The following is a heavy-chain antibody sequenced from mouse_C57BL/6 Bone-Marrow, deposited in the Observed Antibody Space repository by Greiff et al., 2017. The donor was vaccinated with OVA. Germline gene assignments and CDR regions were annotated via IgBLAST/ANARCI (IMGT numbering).Heavy chain of an antibody. Sequence: VQLQQSGPELVKPGASVKLSCKASGYAFSSSWMNWVKQRPGKGLEWIGRIYPGDGGTNYNGKFKGKATLTADKSSSTAYMQLSSLTSEDSAVYFCARDYYGSSSWYFDGWGTGTTVTVSA. V-gene: IGHV1-82*01. CDR2: IYPGDGGT. D-gene: IGHD1-1*01. CDR3: ARDYYGSSSWYFDG. CDR1: GYAFSSSW. J-gene: IGHJ1*03.